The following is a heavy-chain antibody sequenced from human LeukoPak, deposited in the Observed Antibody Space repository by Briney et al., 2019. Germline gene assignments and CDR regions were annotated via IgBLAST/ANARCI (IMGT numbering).Heavy chain of an antibody. J-gene: IGHJ4*02. CDR2: IYYSGST. CDR1: GGSFSGYY. Sequence: SETLSLTCAVYGGSFSGYYWSWIRQHPGKGLEWIGYIYYSGSTYYNPSLKSRVTISVDTSKNQFSLKLSSVTAADTAVYYCARGDGGNSEEIDYWGQGTLVTVSS. V-gene: IGHV4-31*11. D-gene: IGHD4-23*01. CDR3: ARGDGGNSEEIDY.